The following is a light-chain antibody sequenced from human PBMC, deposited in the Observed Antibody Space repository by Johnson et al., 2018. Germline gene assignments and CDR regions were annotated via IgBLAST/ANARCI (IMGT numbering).Light chain of an antibody. CDR3: GTWGSSLSAGNV. Sequence: QSVLTQPPSVSAAPGQKVTISCSGSSSNIGNNYVSWYQQLPGTAPKLLIYENNKRPSGIPDRFSGSKSGPSATLGITGLQTGDEADYYCGTWGSSLSAGNVFGTGTKVTVL. V-gene: IGLV1-51*02. CDR1: SSNIGNNY. J-gene: IGLJ1*01. CDR2: ENN.